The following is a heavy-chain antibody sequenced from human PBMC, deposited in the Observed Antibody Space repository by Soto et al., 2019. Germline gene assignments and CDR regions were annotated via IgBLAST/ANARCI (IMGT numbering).Heavy chain of an antibody. D-gene: IGHD4-17*01. Sequence: GGSLRLSCAASGFTVSSNYMSWVRQAPGKGLEWVSVIYSGGSTYYADSVKGRFTISRDNSKNTLYLQMNSLRAEDMAVYYCASTGDYLPPQGDAFDIWGQGTMVTVSS. CDR3: ASTGDYLPPQGDAFDI. CDR2: IYSGGST. CDR1: GFTVSSNY. V-gene: IGHV3-66*01. J-gene: IGHJ3*02.